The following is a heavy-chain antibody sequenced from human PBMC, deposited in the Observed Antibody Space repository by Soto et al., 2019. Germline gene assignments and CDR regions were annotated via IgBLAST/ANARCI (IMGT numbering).Heavy chain of an antibody. CDR1: GFIFSSNT. CDR3: ARAPSGSYPEFDY. D-gene: IGHD1-26*01. CDR2: ITYDGSNQ. V-gene: IGHV3-30-3*01. J-gene: IGHJ4*02. Sequence: GGSLRLSCAASGFIFSSNTMHWVRQAPGKGLEWVGVITYDGSNQYYADSVKGRFTISRDNSRNMLFLQMNSLRPDDTAVYYCARAPSGSYPEFDYWGQGNLVTVSS.